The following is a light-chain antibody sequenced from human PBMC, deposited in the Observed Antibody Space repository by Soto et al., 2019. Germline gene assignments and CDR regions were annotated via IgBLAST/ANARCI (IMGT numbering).Light chain of an antibody. J-gene: IGLJ3*02. Sequence: QSALTQPASVSGSPGQSITISCTGTSNDVGANNFVSWYQQNPGKAPKLMIYGVNNRPSGASSRFSGSKSGNTASLTISGLQAEDEADYYCTSYTISNTWVFGGGTQLTVL. CDR1: SNDVGANNF. V-gene: IGLV2-14*01. CDR3: TSYTISNTWV. CDR2: GVN.